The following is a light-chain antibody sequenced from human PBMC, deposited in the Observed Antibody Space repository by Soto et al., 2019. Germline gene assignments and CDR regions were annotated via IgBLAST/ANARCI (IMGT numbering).Light chain of an antibody. CDR2: DAS. J-gene: IGKJ5*01. Sequence: EIVLTHSPATLSLSPCERATLSFRASQSVSSYLAWYQQKPGQAPRLLIYDASNRATGIPARFSGSGSGTDFTLTISSLEPEDFAVYYCQQRSNWPANFGQGTRLEI. CDR3: QQRSNWPAN. V-gene: IGKV3-11*01. CDR1: QSVSSY.